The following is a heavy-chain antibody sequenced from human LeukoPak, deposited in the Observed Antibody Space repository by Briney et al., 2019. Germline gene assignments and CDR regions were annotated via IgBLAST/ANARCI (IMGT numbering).Heavy chain of an antibody. Sequence: SVKVSCKASGGTFSSYGISWVRQALGQGLEWMGGIIPIFGRAKYAQKFQGRVTITADESTSTAYMEVNSLRSEDTAVYYCARDGWLQLHAFDIWGQGTMVTVSS. D-gene: IGHD5-24*01. CDR2: IIPIFGRA. CDR1: GGTFSSYG. CDR3: ARDGWLQLHAFDI. J-gene: IGHJ3*02. V-gene: IGHV1-69*13.